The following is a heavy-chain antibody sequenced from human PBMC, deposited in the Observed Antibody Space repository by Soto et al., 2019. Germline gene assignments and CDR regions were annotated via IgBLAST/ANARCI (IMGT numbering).Heavy chain of an antibody. CDR1: GYTFTSYD. D-gene: IGHD6-19*01. CDR2: MNPNSGNT. Sequence: QVQLLQSGAEVKKPGASVKVSCKASGYTFTSYDINWVRQATGQGLEWMGWMNPNSGNTAYAQKFQGRVTMTRNTSISTAYMEVSSLRSEGTAVYYCARERSGWGAFDIWGQGTMVTVSS. CDR3: ARERSGWGAFDI. V-gene: IGHV1-8*01. J-gene: IGHJ3*02.